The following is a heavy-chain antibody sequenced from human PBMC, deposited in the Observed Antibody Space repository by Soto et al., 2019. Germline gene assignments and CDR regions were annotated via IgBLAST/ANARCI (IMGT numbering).Heavy chain of an antibody. CDR2: IKQDGSEK. J-gene: IGHJ4*02. CDR3: ARDGVVPAAIRFDY. CDR1: GFTFSSYW. Sequence: GGSLRLSCAASGFTFSSYWMSWVRQAPGKGLEWVANIKQDGSEKYYVDSVKGRFTISRDNAKNSLYLQMNSLRAEDTAVYYGARDGVVPAAIRFDYWGQGTLVTVSS. V-gene: IGHV3-7*01. D-gene: IGHD2-2*02.